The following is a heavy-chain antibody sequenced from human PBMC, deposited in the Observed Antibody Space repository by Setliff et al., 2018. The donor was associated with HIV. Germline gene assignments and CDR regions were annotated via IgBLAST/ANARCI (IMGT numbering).Heavy chain of an antibody. CDR1: GYSISSAYY. CDR3: ARDRYAGEIDY. CDR2: IYYTGST. Sequence: SETLSLTCAVSGYSISSAYYWGWIRQPPGKGLEWIGYIYYTGSTYFNPSLKSRVTLSIDTSKNQFSLKLSSVTAADTAVYYCARDRYAGEIDYWGQGTLVTVSS. D-gene: IGHD3-10*01. V-gene: IGHV4-38-2*02. J-gene: IGHJ4*02.